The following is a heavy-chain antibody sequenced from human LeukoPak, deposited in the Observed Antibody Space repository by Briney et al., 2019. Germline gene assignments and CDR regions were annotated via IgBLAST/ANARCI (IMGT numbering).Heavy chain of an antibody. CDR2: ISWNSGAI. J-gene: IGHJ4*02. V-gene: IGHV3-9*03. Sequence: GGSLSLSCAASGFPFDDYAMHWVRQTPGKGLEWVSGISWNSGAICYADSVKGRFTISRDNAKNSLYLQMNSLRPEDMALYYCAKEGGGGKFYFDYWGQGTLVTVSS. CDR3: AKEGGGGKFYFDY. D-gene: IGHD3-16*01. CDR1: GFPFDDYA.